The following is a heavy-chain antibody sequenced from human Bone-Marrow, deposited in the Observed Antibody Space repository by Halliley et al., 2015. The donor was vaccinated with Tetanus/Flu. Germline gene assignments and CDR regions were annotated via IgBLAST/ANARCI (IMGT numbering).Heavy chain of an antibody. CDR3: ARLDSGTIAS. CDR2: LIDSGDYV. V-gene: IGHV3-21*06. D-gene: IGHD2-2*01. J-gene: IGHJ4*02. Sequence: GLGGVSSLIDSGDYVLYADSVKGRFTFSRDNPKNSLYLQMSGLTVEDTAVYSCARLDSGTIASWGLGTLFTVSS.